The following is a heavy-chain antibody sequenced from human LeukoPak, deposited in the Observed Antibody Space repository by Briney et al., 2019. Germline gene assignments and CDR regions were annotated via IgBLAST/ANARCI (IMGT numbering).Heavy chain of an antibody. Sequence: GESLKISCKGSGYTFTNYWIGWVRQMPGKGLEWMGIIYPGDSDTKYSPSFQGQVTISADKSISTAYLQWTSLKASDTAMYYCARRGGYSGYDYWGQGTLLTVSS. J-gene: IGHJ4*02. CDR2: IYPGDSDT. D-gene: IGHD5-12*01. CDR1: GYTFTNYW. CDR3: ARRGGYSGYDY. V-gene: IGHV5-51*01.